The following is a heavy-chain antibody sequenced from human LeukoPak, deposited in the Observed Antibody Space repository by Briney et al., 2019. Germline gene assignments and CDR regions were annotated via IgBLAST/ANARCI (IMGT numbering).Heavy chain of an antibody. V-gene: IGHV4-4*02. J-gene: IGHJ4*02. CDR3: ARGRYYYGSGTHHLDY. CDR1: GGSISSSNW. D-gene: IGHD3-10*01. CDR2: IYHSGST. Sequence: SGTLSLTCAVSGGSISSSNWWCWVRQPPGKGLEWIGEIYHSGSTNYNPSLKSRVTISVDKSKNQFSLKLSSVTAADTAVYYCARGRYYYGSGTHHLDYWGQGTLVTVSS.